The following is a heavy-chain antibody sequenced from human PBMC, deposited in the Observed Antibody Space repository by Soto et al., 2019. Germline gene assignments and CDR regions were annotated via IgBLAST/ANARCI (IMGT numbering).Heavy chain of an antibody. CDR3: AKREARTGSYFD. CDR1: GFTIINYA. Sequence: EVQLLESGGGLGQHGGSLRLSCEASGFTIINYAMTWLRQAPGQGLEWVSTFTSPGVTYYADSVKGRFTISRDTSKNTLFLQMNSLRAEDTAVYYCAKREARTGSYFDWGQGTLVTVSP. D-gene: IGHD1-26*01. J-gene: IGHJ4*02. V-gene: IGHV3-23*01. CDR2: FTSPGVT.